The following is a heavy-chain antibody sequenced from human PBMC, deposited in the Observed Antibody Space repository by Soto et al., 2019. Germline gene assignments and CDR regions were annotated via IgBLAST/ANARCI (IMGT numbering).Heavy chain of an antibody. D-gene: IGHD2-21*01. CDR2: ISGSGTST. CDR3: ARSLSALFSLGDFNY. CDR1: GFTFSRYA. Sequence: EVHLLESGGGLVQPGGSLRLSCAASGFTFSRYALNWVRQARGKGLEWVAEISGSGTSTYYAPSVKGRFIISSDSSKNTFYLRMNSLRAEDTAMYYCARSLSALFSLGDFNYWGQGALVTVSS. V-gene: IGHV3-23*01. J-gene: IGHJ4*02.